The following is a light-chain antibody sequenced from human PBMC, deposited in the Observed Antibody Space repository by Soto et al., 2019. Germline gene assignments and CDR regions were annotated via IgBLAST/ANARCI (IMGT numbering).Light chain of an antibody. CDR2: GAS. CDR1: QSVSSSY. CDR3: QQYGSSPTWT. Sequence: IVLTQSPGTLSLSPWERATLSCRASQSVSSSYLAWYQKKPGQAPRLLIYGASSRATGIPDRFSGSGSGTDFTLTISRLEPEDFAVYYCQQYGSSPTWTFGQGTKVDIK. V-gene: IGKV3-20*01. J-gene: IGKJ1*01.